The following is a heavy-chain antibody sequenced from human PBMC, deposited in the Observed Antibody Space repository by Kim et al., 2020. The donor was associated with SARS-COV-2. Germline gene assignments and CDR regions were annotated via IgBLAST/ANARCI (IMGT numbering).Heavy chain of an antibody. V-gene: IGHV3-21*01. CDR2: ISSSSSYI. J-gene: IGHJ6*02. D-gene: IGHD3-10*01. Sequence: GGSLRLSCAASGFTFSSYSMNWVRQAPGKGLEWVSSISSSSSYIYYADSVKGRSTISRDNAKNSLYLQMNSLRAEDTAVYYCARDTMVRGVIRYYYYGMDVWGQGTTVTASS. CDR3: ARDTMVRGVIRYYYYGMDV. CDR1: GFTFSSYS.